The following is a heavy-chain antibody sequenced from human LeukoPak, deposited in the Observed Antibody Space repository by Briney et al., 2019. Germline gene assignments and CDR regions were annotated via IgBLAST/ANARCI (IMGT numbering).Heavy chain of an antibody. Sequence: ASVKVSCKTSGYTFTDYYMHWVRQAPGQGLEWMGWINPNSGATKYAQKLQGRVTLTRDTSISTAYMELSRLRSDDTAVYYRARGHYDFWSGYPSRFDYWGQGTLVTVSS. J-gene: IGHJ4*02. CDR2: INPNSGAT. D-gene: IGHD3-3*01. V-gene: IGHV1-2*02. CDR3: ARGHYDFWSGYPSRFDY. CDR1: GYTFTDYY.